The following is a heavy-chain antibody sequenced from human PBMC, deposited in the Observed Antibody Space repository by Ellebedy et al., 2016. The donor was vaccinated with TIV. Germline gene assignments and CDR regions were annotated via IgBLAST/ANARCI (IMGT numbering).Heavy chain of an antibody. V-gene: IGHV3-30*03. D-gene: IGHD2-21*02. J-gene: IGHJ4*02. Sequence: GESLKISCAASGFAFSRYGMHWVRQAPGKGLEWVTVISYDGNNNYYTDSVRGRFTISRDNSKNTLYLQMNSLRAEDTAVYYCARAIGDCGGDCNSFGYYFDYWGQGTLVTAAS. CDR2: ISYDGNNN. CDR1: GFAFSRYG. CDR3: ARAIGDCGGDCNSFGYYFDY.